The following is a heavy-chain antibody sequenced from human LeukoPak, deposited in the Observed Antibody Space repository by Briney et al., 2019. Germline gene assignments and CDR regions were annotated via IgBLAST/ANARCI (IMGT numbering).Heavy chain of an antibody. CDR2: ISGSGGST. D-gene: IGHD4-11*01. V-gene: IGHV3-23*01. Sequence: GGSLRLSCAASGFTFSSYGMSWVRQAPGKGLEWVSAISGSGGSTYYADSVKGRFTISRDNSKNTLYLQINSLRAEDTPIYYCAKDQQSISYSPWGQGTLVTVSS. J-gene: IGHJ5*02. CDR3: AKDQQSISYSP. CDR1: GFTFSSYG.